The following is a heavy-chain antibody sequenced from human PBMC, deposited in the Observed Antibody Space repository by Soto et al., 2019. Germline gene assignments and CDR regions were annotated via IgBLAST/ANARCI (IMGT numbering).Heavy chain of an antibody. CDR2: INRDGSVK. CDR3: TRDSSPKYTSDWGDACNF. CDR1: GFTFGSYW. D-gene: IGHD3-9*01. Sequence: EVQLVESGGGLVQPGGSLRLSCAASGFTFGSYWMTWVRQAPGKGLEWVANINRDGSVKNYVDSVKGRFTVSRDNANGSLYLQMYSLRVEDAAVYYCTRDSSPKYTSDWGDACNFWGVWSMVPV. J-gene: IGHJ3*01. V-gene: IGHV3-7*05.